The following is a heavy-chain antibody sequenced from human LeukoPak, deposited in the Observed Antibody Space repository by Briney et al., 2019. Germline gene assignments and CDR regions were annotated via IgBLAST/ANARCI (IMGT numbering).Heavy chain of an antibody. Sequence: GGSLRLSCAASGSTFSNYEMNWIRQAPGKGLEWISYISNSGTTKYYADSVKGRFTISRDNAKNSLYLQMNSLRAEDTAVYYCAAVIDYWGQGTLVTVSS. J-gene: IGHJ4*02. V-gene: IGHV3-48*03. CDR1: GSTFSNYE. CDR3: AAVIDY. CDR2: ISNSGTTK.